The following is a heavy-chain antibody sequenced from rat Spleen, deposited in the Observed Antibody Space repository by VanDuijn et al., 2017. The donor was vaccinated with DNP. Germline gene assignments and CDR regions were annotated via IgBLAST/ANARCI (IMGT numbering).Heavy chain of an antibody. CDR3: ARDNYGTSGALDP. D-gene: IGHD1-11*01. J-gene: IGHJ4*01. V-gene: IGHV5-25*01. CDR1: GFTFSNYD. Sequence: EVHLMESGGGLVQPGRSLKLSCAASGFTFSNYDMAWVRQAPSKGLEWVASVNTGGGITYYRDSVKGRFIVSRDNAKSTLYLQMDSLRSDDTATYYCARDNYGTSGALDPWGQGTSVTVSS. CDR2: VNTGGGIT.